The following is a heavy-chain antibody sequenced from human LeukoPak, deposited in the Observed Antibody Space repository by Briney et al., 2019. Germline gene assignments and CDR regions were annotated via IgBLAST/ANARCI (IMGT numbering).Heavy chain of an antibody. CDR3: ARALLGYCRGGSCYAHSGSYLYAFDI. V-gene: IGHV3-30*04. CDR2: ISHDGSNK. CDR1: EFTFSSYA. J-gene: IGHJ3*02. Sequence: PGGSLRLSCAASEFTFSSYAAHWVRQAPGKGLEWVAVISHDGSNKYYADSVKGRFTISRDNSKNTLYLQMNSLRVEDTAVYYCARALLGYCRGGSCYAHSGSYLYAFDIWGQGTLVTVSS. D-gene: IGHD2-15*01.